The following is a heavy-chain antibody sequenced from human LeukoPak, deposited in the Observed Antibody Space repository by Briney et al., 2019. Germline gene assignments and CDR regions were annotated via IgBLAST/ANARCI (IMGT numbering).Heavy chain of an antibody. V-gene: IGHV3-30*02. CDR1: GFTFSSYW. CDR3: ARARPMVRGVPNWFDP. Sequence: GALRLSCAASGFTFSSYWMSWVRQAPGKGLEWVAFIRYDGSNKYYADSVKGRFTISRDNSKNTLYLQMNSLRAEDTAVYYCARARPMVRGVPNWFDPWGQGTLVTVSS. J-gene: IGHJ5*02. CDR2: IRYDGSNK. D-gene: IGHD3-10*01.